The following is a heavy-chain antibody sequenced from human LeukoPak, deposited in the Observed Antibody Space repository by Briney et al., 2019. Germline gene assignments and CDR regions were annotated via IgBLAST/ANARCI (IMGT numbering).Heavy chain of an antibody. Sequence: ASVKVSCKASGYTFTSYGINWVRQAPGQGLEWMGWISGYNGNTNYAQKLQGRVTMTTDPSTTTAYMELRSLRSDDTAVYYCARPQTGSDAFDIWGQGTMVTISS. J-gene: IGHJ3*02. CDR1: GYTFTSYG. D-gene: IGHD1-14*01. CDR2: ISGYNGNT. V-gene: IGHV1-18*01. CDR3: ARPQTGSDAFDI.